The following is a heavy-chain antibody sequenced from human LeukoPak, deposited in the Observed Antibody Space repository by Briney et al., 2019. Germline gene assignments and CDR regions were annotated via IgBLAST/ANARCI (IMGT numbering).Heavy chain of an antibody. Sequence: SETLSLTCAVYGGSFSNYYWSWIRQPPGKGLEWIGVIYHTGSTTYNPSLKSRVTISVDTSKKQFSLRLSSVTAADTAVYYCARDNSVGDNAWWFDPWGQGTLVTVSS. CDR1: GGSFSNYY. J-gene: IGHJ5*02. CDR2: IYHTGST. V-gene: IGHV4-34*01. CDR3: ARDNSVGDNAWWFDP. D-gene: IGHD1-26*01.